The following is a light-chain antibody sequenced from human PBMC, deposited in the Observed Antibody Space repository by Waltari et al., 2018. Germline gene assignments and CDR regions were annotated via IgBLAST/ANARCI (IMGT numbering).Light chain of an antibody. CDR2: EVS. V-gene: IGLV2-23*02. J-gene: IGLJ2*01. CDR1: SNDVGSYNL. Sequence: QSALTPPASVSGSPGQSITISCTGSSNDVGSYNLFSWYQQHPGKAPKLMIYEVSKRPSGVSNRFSGSKSGNTASLTISGLQAEDEADYYCCSYAGSSTRAFAGGTKLTVL. CDR3: CSYAGSSTRA.